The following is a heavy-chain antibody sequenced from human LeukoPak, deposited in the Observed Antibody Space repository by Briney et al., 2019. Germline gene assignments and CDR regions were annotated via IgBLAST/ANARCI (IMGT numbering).Heavy chain of an antibody. CDR2: IYYSGTT. J-gene: IGHJ3*02. Sequence: PSETLSLTCAVSGGSIGSSNWWSWVRQPPGKGLEWIGEIYYSGTTNYNPSLKSRVTISVDKSKNQFSLKLSSVTAADTAVYYCARGGGTVEKSNAFDIWGQGTMVIVSS. CDR3: ARGGGTVEKSNAFDI. CDR1: GGSIGSSNW. D-gene: IGHD4-23*01. V-gene: IGHV4-4*02.